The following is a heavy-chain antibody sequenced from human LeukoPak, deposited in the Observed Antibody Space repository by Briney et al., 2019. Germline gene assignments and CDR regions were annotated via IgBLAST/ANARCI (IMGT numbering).Heavy chain of an antibody. CDR2: ISGSGGST. Sequence: GGSLRLSCAASGFTFSSYAMSWVRQAPGKGLEWVSAISGSGGSTYYADSVKGRFTISRGNSKNTLYLQMNSLRAEDTAVYYCAKDPHALWFGERGGQGTLVTVSS. CDR1: GFTFSSYA. J-gene: IGHJ4*02. CDR3: AKDPHALWFGER. D-gene: IGHD3-10*01. V-gene: IGHV3-23*01.